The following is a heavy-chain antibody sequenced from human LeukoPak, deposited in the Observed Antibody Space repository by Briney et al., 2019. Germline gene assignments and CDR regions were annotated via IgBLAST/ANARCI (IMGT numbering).Heavy chain of an antibody. CDR3: ARADDPGIAVAGIGY. CDR1: GYTFTGYY. J-gene: IGHJ4*02. D-gene: IGHD6-19*01. CDR2: INPNSGGT. Sequence: GASVTVSFKASGYTFTGYYMHWVRQAPGQGLEWMGWINPNSGGTNYAQKFQGRVTMTRDTSISTAYMGLSRLRSDDTAVYYCARADDPGIAVAGIGYWGQGTLVTVSS. V-gene: IGHV1-2*02.